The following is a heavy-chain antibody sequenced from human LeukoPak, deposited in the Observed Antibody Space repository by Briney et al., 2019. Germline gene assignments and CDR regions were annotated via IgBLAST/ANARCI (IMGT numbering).Heavy chain of an antibody. V-gene: IGHV3-74*01. CDR1: GFTVSSNY. J-gene: IGHJ4*02. CDR3: AREDRPPYVWGKVEAAGNFDY. D-gene: IGHD3-16*01. CDR2: INSDGSST. Sequence: GGSLRLSCAASGFTVSSNYMSWVRQAPGKGLVWVSRINSDGSSTSYADSVKGRFTISRDNAKNTLYLQMNSLRAEDTAVYYCAREDRPPYVWGKVEAAGNFDYWGQGTLVTVSS.